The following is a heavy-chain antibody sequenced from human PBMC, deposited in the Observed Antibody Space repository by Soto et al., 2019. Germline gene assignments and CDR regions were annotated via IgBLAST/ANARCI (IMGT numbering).Heavy chain of an antibody. CDR2: IHHGEST. J-gene: IGHJ4*02. V-gene: IGHV4-30-4*01. CDR3: ASIIRPPGEDIFGVVIFD. CDR1: GGSISSDVYL. Sequence: QVQLQESGPGLVKPSQTLSLTCTVSGGSISSDVYLWTWIRQPPGKGLEWIGHIHHGESTYYNPSLKSRVSMSVDTSKSQFSLKMSSVTAADTAVYFCASIIRPPGEDIFGVVIFDWGPGALVTVSS. D-gene: IGHD3-3*02.